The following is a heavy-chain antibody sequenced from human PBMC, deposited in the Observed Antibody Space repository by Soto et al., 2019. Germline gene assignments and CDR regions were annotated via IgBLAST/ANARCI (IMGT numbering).Heavy chain of an antibody. CDR3: ARGGISSSEGLDY. J-gene: IGHJ4*02. CDR1: GYTFTNHG. V-gene: IGHV1-18*01. D-gene: IGHD6-13*01. Sequence: QVQLVQSGAEVRESGASVKVSCKASGYTFTNHGISWVRQAPGEGLEWMGWISPYNGDTNNAQKFQGRVTMNTDTPTNTGFMELTRLTSDDTAVYYCARGGISSSEGLDYWGQGTLVTVSS. CDR2: ISPYNGDT.